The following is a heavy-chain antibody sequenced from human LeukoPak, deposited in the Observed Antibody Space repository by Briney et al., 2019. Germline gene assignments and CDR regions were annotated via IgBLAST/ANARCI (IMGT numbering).Heavy chain of an antibody. CDR2: ISSSSNTI. CDR3: ARSFDN. CDR1: GFTFSSYS. J-gene: IGHJ4*02. Sequence: PGGSLRLSCAASGFTFSSYSMNWVRQAPGKGLEWVSYISSSSNTIYYADSVKGRFTISRDNAKNSLYLQMNSLRVEDTAVYYCARSFDNWGQGILVTVSS. V-gene: IGHV3-48*04.